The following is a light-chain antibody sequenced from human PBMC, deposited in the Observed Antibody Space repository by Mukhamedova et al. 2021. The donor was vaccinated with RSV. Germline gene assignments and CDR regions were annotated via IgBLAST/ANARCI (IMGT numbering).Light chain of an antibody. V-gene: IGKV1-9*01. J-gene: IGKJ2*02. CDR2: VAS. CDR3: QQLNSYPCN. Sequence: GKAPKLLIHVASTLLSGVPSRFRGSGAGTEFTLTISSLQPEDLATYYCQQLNSYPCNFGPGTKLQIK.